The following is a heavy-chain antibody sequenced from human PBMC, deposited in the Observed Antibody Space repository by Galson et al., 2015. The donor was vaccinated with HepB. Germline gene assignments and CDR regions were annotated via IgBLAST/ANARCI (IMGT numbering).Heavy chain of an antibody. CDR3: ARDPGIAVVEEGDYYYYYGMDV. D-gene: IGHD6-19*01. V-gene: IGHV3-30-3*01. J-gene: IGHJ6*02. Sequence: SLRLSCAASGFTFSSYAMHWVRQAPGKGLEWVAVISYDGSNKYYADSVKGRFTISRDNSKNTLYLQMNSLRAEDTAVYYCARDPGIAVVEEGDYYYYYGMDVWGQGTTVTVSS. CDR2: ISYDGSNK. CDR1: GFTFSSYA.